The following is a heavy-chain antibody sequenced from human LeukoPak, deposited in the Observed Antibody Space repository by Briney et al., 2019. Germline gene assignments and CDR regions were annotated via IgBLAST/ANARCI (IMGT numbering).Heavy chain of an antibody. CDR1: GFTFDDYA. D-gene: IGHD3-10*01. CDR2: ISWNSGSI. J-gene: IGHJ6*02. Sequence: GGSLRLSCAASGFTFDDYAMHWVRQAPGKGLEWVSGISWNSGSIGYADSVKGRFTISRDNAKNSLYLQMNSLRAEDTALYYCAKDEGRCYYGSGSYYQTYYHYGMDVWGQGTTVTVSS. CDR3: AKDEGRCYYGSGSYYQTYYHYGMDV. V-gene: IGHV3-9*01.